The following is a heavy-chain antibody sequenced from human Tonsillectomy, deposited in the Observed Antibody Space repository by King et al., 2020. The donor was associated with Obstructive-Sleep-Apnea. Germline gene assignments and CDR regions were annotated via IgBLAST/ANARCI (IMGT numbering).Heavy chain of an antibody. CDR1: GYTFTNYG. CDR3: ARFHTTAWFFDY. V-gene: IGHV1-18*01. Sequence: QLVQSGTEMKKPGASVRLSCQTSGYTFTNYGFTWLRQAPVQGLEWLGWISPYNGNTDHPQKRQGRVTLTTKKSTRTSYMDLRSLRSDDTAIYYCARFHTTAWFFDYWGQGTLVTVSS. D-gene: IGHD3-9*01. CDR2: ISPYNGNT. J-gene: IGHJ4*02.